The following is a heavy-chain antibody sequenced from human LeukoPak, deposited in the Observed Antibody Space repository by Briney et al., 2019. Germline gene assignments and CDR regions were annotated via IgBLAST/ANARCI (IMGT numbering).Heavy chain of an antibody. CDR1: GGSISSSSYY. Sequence: SETLSLTCTVSGGSISSSSYYWGWIRQPPGKGLEWIGSMYYSGSTDYNPSLKSRVTISVDTSKNQFSLRLTSVTAADTAVYYCARGVSNLTPFRYCTNGVCPGRGAVYFQHWGQGTLVTVSS. CDR3: ARGVSNLTPFRYCTNGVCPGRGAVYFQH. V-gene: IGHV4-39*07. J-gene: IGHJ1*01. CDR2: MYYSGST. D-gene: IGHD2-8*01.